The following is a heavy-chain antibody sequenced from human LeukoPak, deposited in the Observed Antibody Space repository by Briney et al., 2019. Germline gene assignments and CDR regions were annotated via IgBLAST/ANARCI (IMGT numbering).Heavy chain of an antibody. Sequence: GGSLRLSCAASGFTFSSYAMSWVRQAPGKGLEWVSAISGSGGSTYYADSVKGRFTISRDNSKNTLYLQMNSLRAEDTAVYYCARVTRPYITPPDYWGQGTLVTVSS. D-gene: IGHD4-23*01. CDR2: ISGSGGST. J-gene: IGHJ4*02. CDR1: GFTFSSYA. V-gene: IGHV3-23*01. CDR3: ARVTRPYITPPDY.